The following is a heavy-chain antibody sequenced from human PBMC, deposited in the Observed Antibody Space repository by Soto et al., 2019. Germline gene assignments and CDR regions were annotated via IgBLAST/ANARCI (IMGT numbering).Heavy chain of an antibody. D-gene: IGHD2-2*01. V-gene: IGHV3-9*01. CDR3: VKAYTTSCFAHFHY. CDR2: ISWNSGNI. CDR1: AFTFGDYA. J-gene: IGHJ4*02. Sequence: EVQLVESGGGLVQHGRSLRLSCAASAFTFGDYAMHWVRQAPGRGLEWVSCISWNSGNIVYVDSVEGRFTISRDNAKNSLYLQMNSLRPEDTAFYYCVKAYTTSCFAHFHYWGQGALVTVSS.